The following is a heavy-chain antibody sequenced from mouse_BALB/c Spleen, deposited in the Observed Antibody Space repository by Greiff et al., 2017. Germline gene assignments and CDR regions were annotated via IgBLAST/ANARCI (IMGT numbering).Heavy chain of an antibody. CDR2: ISSGSSTI. CDR1: GFTFSSFG. V-gene: IGHV5-17*02. J-gene: IGHJ4*01. Sequence: EVKLMESGGGLVQPGGSRKLSCAASGFTFSSFGMHWVRQAQEKGLEWVAYISSGSSTIYYADTVKGRFTISRDNPKNTLFLQMNSLRSEDTAMFYCAREGNGNYGYAMDYWGQGTSVTVSS. D-gene: IGHD2-1*01. CDR3: AREGNGNYGYAMDY.